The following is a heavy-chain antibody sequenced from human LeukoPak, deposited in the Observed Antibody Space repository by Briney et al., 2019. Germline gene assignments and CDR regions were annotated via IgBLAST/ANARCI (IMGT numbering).Heavy chain of an antibody. J-gene: IGHJ4*02. Sequence: SQTLSVTCAISGDQVSSINGAWHWVRQSPSRGLEWLGRTYYRSKWYYDYAESVQGRITINPDTSKNQFSLQLNSVTPDDTAVYYCARDLGNTGWYTFDYWGQGTLITVSS. D-gene: IGHD6-19*01. CDR3: ARDLGNTGWYTFDY. V-gene: IGHV6-1*01. CDR2: TYYRSKWYY. CDR1: GDQVSSINGA.